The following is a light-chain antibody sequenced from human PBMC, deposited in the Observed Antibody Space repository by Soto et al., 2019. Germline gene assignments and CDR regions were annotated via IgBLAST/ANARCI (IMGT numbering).Light chain of an antibody. Sequence: QSALTQPASVSGSPGQSITISCTGTSSDVGIYNYVSWYQQHPGKAPKLMIYEVSNRPSGVSNRFSGSKSGNTASLNISGLQAEDEADYYCSSYTSSSTWVFGGGTKLTVL. J-gene: IGLJ3*02. CDR3: SSYTSSSTWV. CDR2: EVS. CDR1: SSDVGIYNY. V-gene: IGLV2-14*01.